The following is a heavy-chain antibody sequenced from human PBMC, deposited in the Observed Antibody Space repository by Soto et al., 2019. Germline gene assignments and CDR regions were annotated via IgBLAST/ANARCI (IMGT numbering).Heavy chain of an antibody. V-gene: IGHV1-69*01. Sequence: QVQLVQSGAEVKKPGSSVKVSCKASGGTLSSYAISWVRQAPGQGREWMGGIIPIVGTANYALKFQGRVMIAAAETTSTASEELSSMRSEETVVYYCARVSYYDISGYYPYYYYGMDVWCQGTTVTVS. CDR1: GGTLSSYA. CDR3: ARVSYYDISGYYPYYYYGMDV. J-gene: IGHJ6*02. CDR2: IIPIVGTA. D-gene: IGHD3-22*01.